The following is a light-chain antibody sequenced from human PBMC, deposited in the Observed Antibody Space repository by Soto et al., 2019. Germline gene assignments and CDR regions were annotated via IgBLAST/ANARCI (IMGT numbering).Light chain of an antibody. V-gene: IGKV1-27*01. CDR1: QGIAPY. J-gene: IGKJ4*01. CDR3: QKYNSAPLT. Sequence: SSLSAFVGDRVTITCRSSQGIAPYLAWFQQKPGKVPKLLIYATSTLQSGVPSRFSGSGSGTDFTLTINSLQPEDVGTYYCQKYNSAPLTFGGGIKV. CDR2: ATS.